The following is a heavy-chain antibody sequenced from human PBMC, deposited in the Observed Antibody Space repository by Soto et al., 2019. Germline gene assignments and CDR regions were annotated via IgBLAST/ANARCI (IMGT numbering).Heavy chain of an antibody. CDR3: ARFEVDTAMVS. Sequence: GGSLRLSCAASGFTFSSHSMNWVRQAPGKGLEWVSSISSSSSYIYYADSVKGRFTISRDNAKNSLYLQMNSLRAEDTAVYYCARFEVDTAMVSWGQGTLVTVSS. V-gene: IGHV3-21*01. J-gene: IGHJ4*02. D-gene: IGHD5-18*01. CDR1: GFTFSSHS. CDR2: ISSSSSYI.